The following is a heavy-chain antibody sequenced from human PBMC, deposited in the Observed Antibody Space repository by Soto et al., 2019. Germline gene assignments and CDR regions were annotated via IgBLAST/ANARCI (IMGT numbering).Heavy chain of an antibody. CDR3: AKWRSSWTNYYYYYGMDV. CDR1: GFTFSSYG. CDR2: ISGSGGST. J-gene: IGHJ6*02. Sequence: GGSLRLSCSASGFTFSSYGMSWVRQAPGKGLEWVSGISGSGGSTQYADSVKGRFTISRDNSKKTLYLEMNSLRAEDTAVYYCAKWRSSWTNYYYYYGMDVWGQGTTVTVSS. D-gene: IGHD6-13*01. V-gene: IGHV3-23*01.